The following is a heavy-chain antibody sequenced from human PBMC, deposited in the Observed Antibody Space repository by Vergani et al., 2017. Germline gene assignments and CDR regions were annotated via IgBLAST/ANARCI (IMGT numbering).Heavy chain of an antibody. V-gene: IGHV4-59*01. J-gene: IGHJ3*02. CDR3: ARNPYCGGDCYSDAFDI. CDR2: IYYSGST. D-gene: IGHD2-21*02. Sequence: QVQLQESGPGLVKPSETLSLPCTVSGGSISSYYWSWIRQPPGKGLEWIGYIYYSGSTKYNPSLKSRVTILVDTSTNQFSLELSSVTAADTAVYYCARNPYCGGDCYSDAFDIWSQGTMVTV. CDR1: GGSISSYY.